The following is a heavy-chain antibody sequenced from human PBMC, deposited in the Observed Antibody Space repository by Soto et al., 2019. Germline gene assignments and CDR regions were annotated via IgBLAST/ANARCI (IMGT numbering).Heavy chain of an antibody. CDR1: GGSISHTY. CDR3: ARDGRLSSGGPEHFDD. Sequence: SAPLSLSRTVSGGSISHTYWTWIRQPAGKRMEWIGRIYGSGSTNFNPSLKSRVSMSVDASKNQFSLRLNSVTAADTAVYYCARDGRLSSGGPEHFDDWGK. CDR2: IYGSGST. D-gene: IGHD6-19*01. J-gene: IGHJ4*02. V-gene: IGHV4-4*07.